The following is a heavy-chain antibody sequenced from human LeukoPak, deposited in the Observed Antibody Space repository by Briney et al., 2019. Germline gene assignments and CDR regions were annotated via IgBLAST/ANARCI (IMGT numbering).Heavy chain of an antibody. CDR3: ASGPRAAADDY. CDR1: GYTFINYA. J-gene: IGHJ4*02. V-gene: IGHV1-3*01. Sequence: ASVKVSCKTSGYTFINYAINWGRQAPGQRPEWMGWINAGNGNTKYSQKFQGRVTITRDTSASTAYMELSSLRSEDTAVYYCASGPRAAADDYWGQGTLVTVSS. D-gene: IGHD6-13*01. CDR2: INAGNGNT.